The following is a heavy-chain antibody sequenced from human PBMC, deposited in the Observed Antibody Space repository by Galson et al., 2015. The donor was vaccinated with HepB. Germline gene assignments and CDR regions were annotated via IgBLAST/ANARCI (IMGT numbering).Heavy chain of an antibody. CDR1: GGTFSSYA. Sequence: SVKVACKASGGTFSSYAISWVRQAPGQGLEWMGGIIPIFGTANYAQKFQGRVTITADKSTSTAYMELSSLRSEDTAVYYCARGVGCSGGSCYSDYYYGMDVWGQGTTVTVSS. V-gene: IGHV1-69*06. J-gene: IGHJ6*02. CDR3: ARGVGCSGGSCYSDYYYGMDV. D-gene: IGHD2-15*01. CDR2: IIPIFGTA.